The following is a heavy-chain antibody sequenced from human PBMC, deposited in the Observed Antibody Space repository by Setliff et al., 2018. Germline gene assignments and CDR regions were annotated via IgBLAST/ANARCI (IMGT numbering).Heavy chain of an antibody. CDR3: GRGGGDSGWVYN. Sequence: HPGGSLRLSCVVSGLIVSDIHMTWVRQTPGKGLEWLSVIYNSDSTYYTDSVKGRFTISRDTSKNTVYLQMNNVTVDDTAVYYCGRGGGDSGWVYNWGQGTLVTVSS. V-gene: IGHV3-53*01. J-gene: IGHJ4*02. CDR2: IYNSDST. CDR1: GLIVSDIH. D-gene: IGHD6-19*01.